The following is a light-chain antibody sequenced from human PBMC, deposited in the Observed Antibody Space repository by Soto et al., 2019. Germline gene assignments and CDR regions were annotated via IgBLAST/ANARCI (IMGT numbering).Light chain of an antibody. V-gene: IGKV3-15*01. CDR1: QSVSSN. J-gene: IGKJ3*01. CDR3: QQYKNWPPLFT. Sequence: EIVMTQSPATLSVSPGERATLSCSASQSVSSNLAWYQQKPGQAPRLLIYGASTRPTGIPARFSGSGSGTAFNLTISSLQSEDFVVYYCQQYKNWPPLFTFSPGTKVDIK. CDR2: GAS.